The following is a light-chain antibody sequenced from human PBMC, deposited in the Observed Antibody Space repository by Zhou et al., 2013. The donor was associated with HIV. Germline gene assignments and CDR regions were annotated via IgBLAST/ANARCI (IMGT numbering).Light chain of an antibody. CDR1: QSVSSNY. V-gene: IGKV3D-20*02. CDR3: QQRSNWPPDT. CDR2: GAS. J-gene: IGKJ2*01. Sequence: EIVLTQSPGTLSLSPGERATLSCRASQSVSSNYLAWYQQRPGQAPRLLIYGASSRATGIPDRFSGSGSGTDFTLTISRLEPEDFAVYYCQQRSNWPPDTFGQGTKLEIK.